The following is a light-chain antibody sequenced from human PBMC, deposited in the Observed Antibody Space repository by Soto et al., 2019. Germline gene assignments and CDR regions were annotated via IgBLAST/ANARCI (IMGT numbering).Light chain of an antibody. CDR3: QQYNSYRT. CDR1: QSISSW. CDR2: DAS. Sequence: DIQMTQSPSTLSASIGDRVTITCRARQSISSWLAWYQQKPGKAPRLLIYDASILESGVPSRFSGSGSGTEFTFTISSLQPDDFATYYCQQYNSYRTFGQGTKVEIK. V-gene: IGKV1-5*01. J-gene: IGKJ1*01.